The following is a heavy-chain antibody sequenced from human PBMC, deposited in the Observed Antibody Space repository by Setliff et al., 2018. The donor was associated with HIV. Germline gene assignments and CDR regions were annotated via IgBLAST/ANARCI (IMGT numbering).Heavy chain of an antibody. D-gene: IGHD3-22*01. Sequence: PGGSLRLSCAVSGFSVSTNYMSWVRQAPGKGLEWVSVIYSGGSTYYADSVKGRFTISRDNSKNTLYLQMNSLRPEDTAVYYCARDFTYDNSGSLTGYGMDVWGQGTAVTVSS. J-gene: IGHJ6*02. CDR1: GFSVSTNY. CDR2: IYSGGST. V-gene: IGHV3-53*01. CDR3: ARDFTYDNSGSLTGYGMDV.